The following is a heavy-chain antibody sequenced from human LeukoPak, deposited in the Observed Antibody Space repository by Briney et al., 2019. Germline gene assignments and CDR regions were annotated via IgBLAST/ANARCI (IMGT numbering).Heavy chain of an antibody. V-gene: IGHV1-69*04. D-gene: IGHD6-13*01. CDR1: GGTFSSYA. J-gene: IGHJ3*02. CDR3: AREIIAAAGTSDI. CDR2: IIPILGIA. Sequence: SVKVSRKASGGTFSSYAISWVRQAPGQGLEWMGRIIPILGIANYAQKFQGRVTITADKPTSTAYMELSSLRSEDTAVYYCAREIIAAAGTSDIWGQGTMVTVSS.